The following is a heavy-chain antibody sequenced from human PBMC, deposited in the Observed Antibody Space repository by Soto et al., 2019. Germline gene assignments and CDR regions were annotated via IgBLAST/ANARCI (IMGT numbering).Heavy chain of an antibody. CDR2: ISGSGGST. CDR1: GFTFSSYA. V-gene: IGHV3-23*01. D-gene: IGHD4-4*01. J-gene: IGHJ6*02. Sequence: GGSLRLSCAASGFTFSSYAMSWVRQAPGKGLEWVSAISGSGGSTYYADSVKGRFTISRDNSKNTLYLQMNSLRAEDTAVYYCATRLQSYYYYYGMDVWGQGTTVTVSS. CDR3: ATRLQSYYYYYGMDV.